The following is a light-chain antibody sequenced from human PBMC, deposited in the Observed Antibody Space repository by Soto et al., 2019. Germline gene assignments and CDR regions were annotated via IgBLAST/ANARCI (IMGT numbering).Light chain of an antibody. Sequence: QSVLTQPPSVSGAPGQRVTISCTGSSSNIWAGYDVHWYQQLPGTAPKLLIYGNSNRPSGVPDRFSGSKSGTSASLAISGLQAEDEAEYYSQSYGRSLCGSVVFGGGTKLTVL. CDR1: SSNIWAGYD. V-gene: IGLV1-40*01. CDR2: GNS. CDR3: QSYGRSLCGSVV. J-gene: IGLJ2*01.